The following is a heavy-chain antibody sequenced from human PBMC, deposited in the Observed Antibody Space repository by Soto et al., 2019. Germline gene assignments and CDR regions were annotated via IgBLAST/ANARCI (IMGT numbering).Heavy chain of an antibody. CDR3: VRRVSGNYDY. CDR2: ISSKGRTT. Sequence: EVQLGESGGGMVQPGGSLRLSCVASGFTVSSYDMHWVRQAPGKGLEYVSSISSKGRTTYYGNSVKGRFTISRDNSKNTLYLQMGSLRAEDMAVYYCVRRVSGNYDYWGQGTLVTVSS. J-gene: IGHJ4*02. V-gene: IGHV3-64*01. CDR1: GFTVSSYD. D-gene: IGHD1-7*01.